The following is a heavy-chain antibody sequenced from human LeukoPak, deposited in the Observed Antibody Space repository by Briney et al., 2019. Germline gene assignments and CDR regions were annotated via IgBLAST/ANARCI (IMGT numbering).Heavy chain of an antibody. V-gene: IGHV3-7*04. CDR1: GFTFSSFG. D-gene: IGHD3-16*01. CDR2: IKEDGSEA. Sequence: GGSLRLSCAASGFTFSSFGIHWVRQAPGRGLEWVATIKEDGSEAYFGDSVKGRFAISRDNAKNSLYLQMNSLRGEDTAVYYCARGGANRFDYWGLGTLVTISS. CDR3: ARGGANRFDY. J-gene: IGHJ4*02.